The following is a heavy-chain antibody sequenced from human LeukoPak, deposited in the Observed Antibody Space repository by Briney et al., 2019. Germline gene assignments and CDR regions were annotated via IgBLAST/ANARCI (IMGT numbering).Heavy chain of an antibody. V-gene: IGHV3-13*01. J-gene: IGHJ2*01. CDR1: GFTFSSYD. D-gene: IGHD2-15*01. CDR2: IGTAGDT. CDR3: ARDRNGGNTLLDWYFDL. Sequence: QPGGSLRLSCAASGFTFSSYDMPWVRQATGKGLEWVSAIGTAGDTYYPGSVKGRFTISRENAKNSLYLQMNSLRAGDTAVYYCARDRNGGNTLLDWYFDLWGRGTLVTVSS.